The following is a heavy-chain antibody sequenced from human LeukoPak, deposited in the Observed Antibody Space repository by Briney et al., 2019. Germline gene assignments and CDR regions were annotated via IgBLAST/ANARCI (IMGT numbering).Heavy chain of an antibody. V-gene: IGHV3-7*01. Sequence: GGSLRLSCAAPGFTFSSYWMSWVRQAPGKGLEWVANIKQDGSEKYYVDSVKGRFTISRDNAKNSLYLQMNSLRAEDTAVYYCARGSRSGWYFFDYWGQGTLVTVSS. CDR1: GFTFSSYW. CDR2: IKQDGSEK. J-gene: IGHJ4*02. D-gene: IGHD6-19*01. CDR3: ARGSRSGWYFFDY.